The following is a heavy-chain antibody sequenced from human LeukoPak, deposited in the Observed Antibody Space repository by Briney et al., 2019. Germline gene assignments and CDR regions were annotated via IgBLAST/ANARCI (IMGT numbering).Heavy chain of an antibody. D-gene: IGHD2-2*02. CDR1: GGSFSGYY. CDR2: INHSGST. V-gene: IGHV4-34*01. J-gene: IGHJ3*02. CDR3: ARAPLMRYCSSTSCYRPAFDI. Sequence: SETLSLTCAVYGGSFSGYYWSWIRQPPGKGLESIVEINHSGSTNYNPSLKSRVTISVDTSKNQFSLKLSSVTAADTAVYYCARAPLMRYCSSTSCYRPAFDIWGQGTMVTVSS.